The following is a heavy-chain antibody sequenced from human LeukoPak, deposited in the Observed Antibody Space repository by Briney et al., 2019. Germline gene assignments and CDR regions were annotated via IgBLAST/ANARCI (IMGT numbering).Heavy chain of an antibody. CDR2: IKEDGSEN. CDR3: ARAYAGGIFDS. V-gene: IGHV3-7*04. Sequence: GGSLRLSCAASGFTFSNAWMSWVRQAPGKGLEWVANIKEDGSENYYVDSVRGRFTISRDNAKNSLYLQMNSLRAEDTAMYYCARAYAGGIFDSWGQGTLVTVSS. D-gene: IGHD3-16*01. CDR1: GFTFSNAW. J-gene: IGHJ4*02.